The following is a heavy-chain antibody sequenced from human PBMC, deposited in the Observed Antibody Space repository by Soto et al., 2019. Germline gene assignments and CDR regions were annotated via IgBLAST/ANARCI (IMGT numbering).Heavy chain of an antibody. J-gene: IGHJ4*02. CDR3: ARGAADTAMVDC. CDR2: IFYSGST. CDR1: GGSIRRYY. V-gene: IGHV4-59*01. D-gene: IGHD5-18*01. Sequence: QVHLQESGPGLVKASETLSLTCTVSGGSIRRYYWTWIRQPPGKGLEWLGYIFYSGSTFYNPSLKSRVTISILASKIQSSLQPTSLTAADTAVYYCARGAADTAMVDCWGQGALVTVSS.